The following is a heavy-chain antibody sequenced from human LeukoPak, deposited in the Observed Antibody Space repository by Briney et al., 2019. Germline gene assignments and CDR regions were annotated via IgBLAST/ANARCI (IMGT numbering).Heavy chain of an antibody. CDR2: IYYSGST. V-gene: IGHV4-59*01. CDR3: ARNGKMAHYYMDV. D-gene: IGHD5-24*01. CDR1: GGSISSYY. J-gene: IGHJ6*03. Sequence: SETLSLTCTVSGGSISSYYWNWIRQPPRKGLEWIGYIYYSGSTIYNPSLKSRVTISIDTSKNQFSLKLSSVTAADTAVYYCARNGKMAHYYMDVWGKGTTVTVSS.